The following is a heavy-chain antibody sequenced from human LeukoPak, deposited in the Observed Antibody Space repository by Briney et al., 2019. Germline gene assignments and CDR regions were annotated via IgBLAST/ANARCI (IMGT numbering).Heavy chain of an antibody. J-gene: IGHJ4*02. CDR3: AREVDGGNSRRLFDY. CDR2: ISSSSSYI. V-gene: IGHV3-21*01. CDR1: GFTFSSYS. Sequence: PGGFLRLSCAASGFTFSSYSTNWVRQAPGKGLEWVSSISSSSSYIYYADSVKGRFTISRDNAKNSLYLQMNSLRAEDTAVYYCAREVDGGNSRRLFDYWGQGTLVTVSS. D-gene: IGHD4-23*01.